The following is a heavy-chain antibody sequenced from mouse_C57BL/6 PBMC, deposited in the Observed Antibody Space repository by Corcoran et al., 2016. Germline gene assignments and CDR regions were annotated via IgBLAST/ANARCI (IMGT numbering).Heavy chain of an antibody. CDR1: GYTFTTYG. CDR3: ARGDYDGVMDY. J-gene: IGHJ4*01. D-gene: IGHD2-4*01. Sequence: QIQLVQSGPELKKPGETVKISCKASGYTFTTYGMSWVKQAPGKGLKWMGWINTYSGVPTYADDFKGRFAFSLETSASTAYLQNNNLKNEDTATYFCARGDYDGVMDYWGQGTSVTVSS. V-gene: IGHV9-3*01. CDR2: INTYSGVP.